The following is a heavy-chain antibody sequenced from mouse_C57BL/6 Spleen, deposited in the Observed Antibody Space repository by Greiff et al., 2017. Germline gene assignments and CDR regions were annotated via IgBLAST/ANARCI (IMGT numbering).Heavy chain of an antibody. CDR3: ARGDYDEMDY. D-gene: IGHD2-4*01. Sequence: EVKLVESGGGLVKPGGSLKLSCAASGFTFSSYAMPWVRQTPEKRLEWVATISDGGSYTYYPDNVKGRFTISRDNAKNNLYLQMSHLKSEDTAMYYCARGDYDEMDYWGQGTSVTVSS. CDR1: GFTFSSYA. J-gene: IGHJ4*01. CDR2: ISDGGSYT. V-gene: IGHV5-4*03.